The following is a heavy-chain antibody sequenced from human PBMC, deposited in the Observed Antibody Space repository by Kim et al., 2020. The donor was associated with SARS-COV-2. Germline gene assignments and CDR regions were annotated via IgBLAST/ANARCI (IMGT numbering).Heavy chain of an antibody. CDR1: GFTFSSYG. D-gene: IGHD3-9*01. Sequence: GGSLRLSCAASGFTFSSYGMHWVRQAPGKGLEWVAVIWYDGSNKYYADSVKGRFTISRDNSKNTLYLQMNSLRAEDTAVYYCARDTPQYYDILTGYPAPGNPYYYYGMDVWGQGTTVTVSS. V-gene: IGHV3-33*01. J-gene: IGHJ6*02. CDR3: ARDTPQYYDILTGYPAPGNPYYYYGMDV. CDR2: IWYDGSNK.